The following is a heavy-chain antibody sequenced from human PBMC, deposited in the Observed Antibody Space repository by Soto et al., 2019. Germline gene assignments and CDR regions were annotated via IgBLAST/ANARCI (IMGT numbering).Heavy chain of an antibody. V-gene: IGHV2-5*02. CDR2: IYWDDDK. D-gene: IGHD3-16*01. Sequence: QITLKESGPTLVKPTQTLTLTCTFSGFSLSTSGVGVGWIRQPPGKALEWLALIYWDDDKRYRPSLKSRLTITKDTPKNQAVLIMTNMDPVDTATYYCAHRRIWRGTNYFDYWGQGTLVTVSS. CDR3: AHRRIWRGTNYFDY. CDR1: GFSLSTSGVG. J-gene: IGHJ4*02.